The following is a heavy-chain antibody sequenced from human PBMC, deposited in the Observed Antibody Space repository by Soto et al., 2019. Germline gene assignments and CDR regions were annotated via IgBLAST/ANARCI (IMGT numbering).Heavy chain of an antibody. J-gene: IGHJ4*02. CDR3: ARESEDLTSNFDY. CDR2: ISSTTNYI. V-gene: IGHV3-21*06. CDR1: GFTFTRYS. Sequence: GGSLRLSCAASGFTFTRYSMNWVRQAPGKGLECVSSISSTTNYIYYGDSMKGRFTISRDNAKNSLYLEMNSLRAEDTAVYYCARESEDLTSNFDYWGQGTLVTVS.